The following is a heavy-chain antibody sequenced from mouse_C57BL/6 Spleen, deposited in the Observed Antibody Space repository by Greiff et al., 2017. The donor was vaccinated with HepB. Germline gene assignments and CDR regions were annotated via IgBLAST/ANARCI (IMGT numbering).Heavy chain of an antibody. D-gene: IGHD6-1*01. Sequence: VQLQQSGPVLVKPGASVKMSCKASGYTFTDYYMNWVKQSHGKSLEWIGVINPYNGGTSYNQKFKGKATLTVDKSSRTAYMELNSLTSEDSAVYYCARSAEGVDYWGQGTTLTVSS. CDR3: ARSAEGVDY. CDR2: INPYNGGT. V-gene: IGHV1-19*01. J-gene: IGHJ2*01. CDR1: GYTFTDYY.